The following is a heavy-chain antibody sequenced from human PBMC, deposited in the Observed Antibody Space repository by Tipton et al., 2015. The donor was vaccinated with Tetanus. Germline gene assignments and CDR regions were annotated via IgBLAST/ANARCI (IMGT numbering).Heavy chain of an antibody. CDR3: ARGPSYSGAWYHY. CDR1: GDSMSPYY. V-gene: IGHV4-59*12. J-gene: IGHJ4*02. D-gene: IGHD6-19*01. Sequence: LRLSCTISGDSMSPYYWGWLRQPPGKGLERIGYIYYKGSTNYNPSLRSRVTISIDTSSNQFSLKLTSVTPADTAIYYCARGPSYSGAWYHYWGQGAMVTVSP. CDR2: IYYKGST.